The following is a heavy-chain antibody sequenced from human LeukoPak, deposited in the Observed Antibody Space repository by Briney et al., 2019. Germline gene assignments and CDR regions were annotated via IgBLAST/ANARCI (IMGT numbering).Heavy chain of an antibody. CDR3: ARESSGYYRTFDY. V-gene: IGHV3-48*01. D-gene: IGHD3-22*01. Sequence: GGSLRLSCAASGFTFSSYSMNWVRQAPGKGLEWVSYISSSSSTIYYADSVKGRFTISRDNAKNSLYLQMNSLRAEDTAVYYCARESSGYYRTFDYWGQGTLVTVSS. CDR1: GFTFSSYS. J-gene: IGHJ4*02. CDR2: ISSSSSTI.